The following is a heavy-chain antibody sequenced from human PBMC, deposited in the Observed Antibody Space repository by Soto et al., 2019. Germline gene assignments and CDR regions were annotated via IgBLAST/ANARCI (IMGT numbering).Heavy chain of an antibody. V-gene: IGHV3-30-3*01. CDR2: ISYDGSNK. CDR1: GFTFSSYA. Sequence: GGSLRLSCAASGFTFSSYAMHWVRQAPGKGLEWVAVISYDGSNKYYADSVKGRFTISRDNSKNTLYLQMNSLRAEDTAVYYCASSHDYGDYREWYFDYWGQGTLVTVSS. CDR3: ASSHDYGDYREWYFDY. D-gene: IGHD4-17*01. J-gene: IGHJ4*02.